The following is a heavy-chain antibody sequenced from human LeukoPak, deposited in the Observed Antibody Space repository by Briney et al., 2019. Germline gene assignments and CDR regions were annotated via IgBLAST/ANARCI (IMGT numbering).Heavy chain of an antibody. D-gene: IGHD3-9*01. Sequence: PSETLSLTCTVSGGSFTTIPYNWGWVRQPPGKGLEWIGTISYVGTTYYEPSLKSRVTMPIDTSKNQFSLNLSSATAADTAVYYCARHPTGYPNWFDSWGQGTLVIVSS. CDR3: ARHPTGYPNWFDS. CDR1: GGSFTTIPYN. CDR2: ISYVGTT. J-gene: IGHJ5*01. V-gene: IGHV4-39*01.